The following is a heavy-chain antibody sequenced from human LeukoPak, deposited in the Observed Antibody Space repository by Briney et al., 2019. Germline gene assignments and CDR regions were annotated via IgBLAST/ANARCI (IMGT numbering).Heavy chain of an antibody. V-gene: IGHV1-46*01. D-gene: IGHD1-26*01. CDR3: ARDGVSSGSYSS. Sequence: ASVKVSCKASGYTFTNYYMHWVRQAPGQGLEWMGIINPSGGSTSYAQKFQGRVTMTRDTTTSTVYMELSSLRSEDTAVYYCARDGVSSGSYSSWGQGTLVTVSS. J-gene: IGHJ5*02. CDR1: GYTFTNYY. CDR2: INPSGGST.